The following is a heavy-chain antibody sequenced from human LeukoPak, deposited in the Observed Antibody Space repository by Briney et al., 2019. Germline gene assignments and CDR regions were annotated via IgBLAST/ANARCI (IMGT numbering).Heavy chain of an antibody. CDR2: VYSGGST. Sequence: PGGSLRLSCAASGFTVSSNYMGWVGQGPGKGLEGVSGVYSGGSTYSADPVKGGFTISRDNSKNTLYRHMNRLRAEDTAVYYCARDLEGGHWGQGTLVTVSS. CDR1: GFTVSSNY. CDR3: ARDLEGGH. J-gene: IGHJ4*02. D-gene: IGHD2-15*01. V-gene: IGHV3-66*01.